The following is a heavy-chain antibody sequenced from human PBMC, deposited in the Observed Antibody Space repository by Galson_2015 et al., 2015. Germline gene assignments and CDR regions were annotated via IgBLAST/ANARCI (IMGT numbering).Heavy chain of an antibody. CDR1: AFTFGSSW. Sequence: SLRLSCAASAFTFGSSWMSWCRQAPGKGLEWVANIKQDGSGRYYVDYVKGRFTISRDNAKNSLYLQMNSMRAEDTAVYFCARDEDYCGGDVFGSTASFAFDIWGQGTMVTVSS. CDR3: ARDEDYCGGDVFGSTASFAFDI. J-gene: IGHJ3*02. CDR2: IKQDGSGR. D-gene: IGHD2-21*01. V-gene: IGHV3-7*01.